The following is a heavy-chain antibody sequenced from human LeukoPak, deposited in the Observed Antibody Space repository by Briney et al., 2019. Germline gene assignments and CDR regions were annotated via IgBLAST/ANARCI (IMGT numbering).Heavy chain of an antibody. V-gene: IGHV4-34*01. CDR2: INHSGST. Sequence: SETLSLTCAVYGGSFSGYYWSWIRQPPGKGLEWIGEINHSGSTNYNPYLKSRVNISVDTSKNQFSLKLSSVTAVDTAVYYCAREGYSYGYSPYFDHWGQGTLVTVSS. CDR1: GGSFSGYY. D-gene: IGHD5-18*01. J-gene: IGHJ4*02. CDR3: AREGYSYGYSPYFDH.